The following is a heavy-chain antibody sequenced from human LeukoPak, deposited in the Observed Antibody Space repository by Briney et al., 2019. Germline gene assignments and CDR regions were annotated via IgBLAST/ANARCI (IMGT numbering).Heavy chain of an antibody. V-gene: IGHV1-69*06. CDR1: GGTFSSYA. D-gene: IGHD3-10*01. Sequence: SVKVSCKASGGTFSSYAISWVRQAPGQGLEWMGGIIPIFGTANYAQKFQGRVTITADKSTSTAYMELSGLRSEDTAVYYCARVGTYYYGSGSYSGWFDPWGQGTLVTVSS. CDR2: IIPIFGTA. CDR3: ARVGTYYYGSGSYSGWFDP. J-gene: IGHJ5*02.